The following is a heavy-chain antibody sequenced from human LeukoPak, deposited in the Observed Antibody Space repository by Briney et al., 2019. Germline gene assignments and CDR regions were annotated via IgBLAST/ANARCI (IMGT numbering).Heavy chain of an antibody. CDR3: ARVTQAAMVTNYYYYMDV. CDR2: ITPILGIA. D-gene: IGHD5-18*01. V-gene: IGHV1-69*02. CDR1: GGTFTSYT. J-gene: IGHJ6*03. Sequence: GASVKVSCKASGGTFTSYTISWVRQAPGQGLEWMGRITPILGIANYAQKLQGGVTITGDKSTSTAYMELSSLRSEDTAVYYCARVTQAAMVTNYYYYMDVWGKGTTLTVSS.